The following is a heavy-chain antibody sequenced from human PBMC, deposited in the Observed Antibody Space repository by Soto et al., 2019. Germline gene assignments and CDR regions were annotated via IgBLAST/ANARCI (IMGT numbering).Heavy chain of an antibody. Sequence: QVQLQQWGAGLLKPSETLSLTCAVYGGSFSGYYWSWIRQPPGKGLEWMGEIKHSGSTNYNPSLKSRVTISVDTSKHHFSLKLSSVTAADTAVYYCASVSGGNSGRGYWGQGTLVTVSS. V-gene: IGHV4-34*01. CDR1: GGSFSGYY. D-gene: IGHD2-21*02. J-gene: IGHJ4*02. CDR2: IKHSGST. CDR3: ASVSGGNSGRGY.